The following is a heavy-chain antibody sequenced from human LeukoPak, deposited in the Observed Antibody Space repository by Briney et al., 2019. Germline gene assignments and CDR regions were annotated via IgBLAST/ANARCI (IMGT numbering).Heavy chain of an antibody. CDR3: ARSAAVTGQFDF. Sequence: GSLRLSCAASGFTFSSYGMHWVRQPPGEALEWIGDIYHAGSTKYNPSLRSRLTISVDKSKNSFSLSLTSVTAADTAFYYCARSAAVTGQFDFWGQGTLVTVSS. J-gene: IGHJ4*02. V-gene: IGHV4-4*02. CDR2: IYHAGST. CDR1: GFTFSSYG. D-gene: IGHD6-19*01.